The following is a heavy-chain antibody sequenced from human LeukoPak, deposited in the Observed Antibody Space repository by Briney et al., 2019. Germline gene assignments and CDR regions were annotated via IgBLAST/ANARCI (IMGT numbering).Heavy chain of an antibody. CDR1: GFTFSSYG. CDR2: ISGSGGST. CDR3: ARMGYGSGLYYYYYMDV. D-gene: IGHD3-10*01. V-gene: IGHV3-23*01. Sequence: GGSLRLSCAASGFTFSSYGMSWVRQAPGKGLEWVSAISGSGGSTYYADSVKGRFTISRDNSKNTLYLQMNSLRAEDTAVYYCARMGYGSGLYYYYYMDVWGKGTTVTISS. J-gene: IGHJ6*03.